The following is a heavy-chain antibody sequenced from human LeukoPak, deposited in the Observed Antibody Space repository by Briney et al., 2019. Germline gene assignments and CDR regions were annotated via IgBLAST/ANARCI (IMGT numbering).Heavy chain of an antibody. J-gene: IGHJ3*02. CDR3: ARDDSSGFGDAFDI. Sequence: GGSLRLSCAASGFTVSSNYMSWVRQAPGKGLEWVSVIYSGGSTYYADSVKGRFTISRDNSKNTLYLQMNSLRAEDTAVYYCARDDSSGFGDAFDIWGQGTMVTVSS. CDR1: GFTVSSNY. D-gene: IGHD3-22*01. CDR2: IYSGGST. V-gene: IGHV3-66*01.